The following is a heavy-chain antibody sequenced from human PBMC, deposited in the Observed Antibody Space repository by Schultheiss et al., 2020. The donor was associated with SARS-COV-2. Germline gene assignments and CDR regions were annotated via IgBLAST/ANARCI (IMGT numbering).Heavy chain of an antibody. CDR2: IYHSGST. J-gene: IGHJ5*02. Sequence: SETLSLTCTVSGGSISSSSYYWGWIRQPPGKGLEWIGEIYHSGSTNYNPSLKSRVTISVDTSKNQFSLKLSSVTAADTAVYYCAAPPQVSSSPWGQGTLVTVSS. CDR1: GGSISSSSYY. CDR3: AAPPQVSSSP. D-gene: IGHD1-14*01. V-gene: IGHV4-39*07.